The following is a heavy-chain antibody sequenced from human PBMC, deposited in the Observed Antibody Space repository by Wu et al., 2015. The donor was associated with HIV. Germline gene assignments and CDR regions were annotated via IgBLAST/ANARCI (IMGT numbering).Heavy chain of an antibody. CDR1: GYTFTGYY. D-gene: IGHD2-2*02. Sequence: QVQLVQSGAEVKKPGASVKVSCKASGYTFTGYYMHWVRQAPGQGLEWMGWINPNSGGTNYAQKFQGRVTMTRDTSISTAYMELSRLRSDDTAVYYCARVVVPAAILEIWFDPWGQGTLVTVSS. CDR3: ARVVVPAAILEIWFDP. V-gene: IGHV1-2*02. J-gene: IGHJ5*02. CDR2: INPNSGGT.